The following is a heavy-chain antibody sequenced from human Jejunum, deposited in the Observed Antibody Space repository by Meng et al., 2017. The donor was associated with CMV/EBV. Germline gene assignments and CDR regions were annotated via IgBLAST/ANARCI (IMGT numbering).Heavy chain of an antibody. V-gene: IGHV3-74*03. J-gene: IGHJ4*02. D-gene: IGHD3-10*01. CDR2: VTSDGTTT. Sequence: SCAASGFSFNIFYMHWVRQVPGKGLVWVSRVTSDGTTTYAESVKGRFTISRDDATSTVYLQMDSLRVEDTAVYYCARDGSYKLDYWGQGTRVTVSS. CDR1: GFSFNIFY. CDR3: ARDGSYKLDY.